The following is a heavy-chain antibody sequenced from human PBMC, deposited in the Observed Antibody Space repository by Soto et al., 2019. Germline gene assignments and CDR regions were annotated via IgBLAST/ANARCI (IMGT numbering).Heavy chain of an antibody. D-gene: IGHD6-6*01. CDR3: ARGPIAPRLRWFDP. Sequence: SETLSLTCAVYGGSFSGYYWSWIRQPPGKGLEWIGEINHSGSTSYNPSLKSRVTISVDTSKNQFSLKLTSVTAADTAVFYCARGPIAPRLRWFDPWGQGTLVTVSS. CDR1: GGSFSGYY. V-gene: IGHV4-34*01. CDR2: INHSGST. J-gene: IGHJ5*02.